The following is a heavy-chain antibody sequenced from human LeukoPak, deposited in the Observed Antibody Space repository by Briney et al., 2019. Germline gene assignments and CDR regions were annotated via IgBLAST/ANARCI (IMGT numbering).Heavy chain of an antibody. Sequence: GGPLRLSCGASGFTFSSYGMHWVRQAPGKGLEWVAFIRYDGGNKNYADSVKGRFTISRDNSKNTLYLQMNTLRAEDTAVYYCAKDPNSSSWYVRYFDYWGQGTLVTVSS. CDR1: GFTFSSYG. J-gene: IGHJ4*02. CDR3: AKDPNSSSWYVRYFDY. V-gene: IGHV3-30*02. D-gene: IGHD6-13*01. CDR2: IRYDGGNK.